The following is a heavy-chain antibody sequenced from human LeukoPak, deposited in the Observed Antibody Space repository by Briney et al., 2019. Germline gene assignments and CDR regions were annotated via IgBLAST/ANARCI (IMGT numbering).Heavy chain of an antibody. V-gene: IGHV1-69*04. J-gene: IGHJ4*02. D-gene: IGHD3-10*01. Sequence: SVTVSCKASGGTFSSYAISWVRQAPGQGLEWMGRIIPILGIANYAQKFQGRVTITADKSTSTAYMELSSLRSEDTAVYYCARGYYYGSGNYYSYFDYWGQGTLVTVSS. CDR3: ARGYYYGSGNYYSYFDY. CDR2: IIPILGIA. CDR1: GGTFSSYA.